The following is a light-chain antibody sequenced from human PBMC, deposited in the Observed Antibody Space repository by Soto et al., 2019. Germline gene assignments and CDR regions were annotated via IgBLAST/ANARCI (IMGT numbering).Light chain of an antibody. V-gene: IGKV1-5*03. J-gene: IGKJ4*01. CDR2: TAS. CDR1: QNIDNG. Sequence: DIQMTQSPSTLSASVGDRVTITCRASQNIDNGVAWYQQKPGKGPKLLIYTASSLEGGVPSRFSGTGSGREFTLTIGSLQPDDSTTYYCQQYKSYLTFGGGTKVEIK. CDR3: QQYKSYLT.